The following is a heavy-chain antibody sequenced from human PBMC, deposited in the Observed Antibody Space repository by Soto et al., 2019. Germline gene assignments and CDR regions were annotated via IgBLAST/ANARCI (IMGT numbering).Heavy chain of an antibody. J-gene: IGHJ6*02. V-gene: IGHV1-69*12. CDR1: GGTFSSYA. CDR2: IIPIFGTA. CDR3: ATQGLPNYYSYGMDV. Sequence: QVQLVQSGAEVKKPGSSVKVSCKASGGTFSSYAISWVRQAPGQGREWMGGIIPIFGTANYAQKFQGRVTITADESTSTAYMELSSLRSEDTAVYSCATQGLPNYYSYGMDVWGQGTTVTVSS. D-gene: IGHD5-18*01.